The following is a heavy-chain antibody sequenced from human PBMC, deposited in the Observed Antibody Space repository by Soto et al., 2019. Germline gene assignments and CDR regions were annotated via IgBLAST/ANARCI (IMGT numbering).Heavy chain of an antibody. CDR3: ARYCNGGACYSGSLDY. CDR2: ISYDGSNE. D-gene: IGHD2-15*01. CDR1: AFTFRSYD. V-gene: IGHV3-30*09. Sequence: GGSLRLSCAASAFTFRSYDMHWVRQAPGKGLEWLTFISYDGSNEYYADSVKGRFAISRDNSKNTLYLQMNSLRPEDTAVNYCARYCNGGACYSGSLDYWGQGTLVTVSS. J-gene: IGHJ4*02.